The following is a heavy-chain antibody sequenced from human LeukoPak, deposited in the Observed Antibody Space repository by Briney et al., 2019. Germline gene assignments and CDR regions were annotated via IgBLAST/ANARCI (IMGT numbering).Heavy chain of an antibody. V-gene: IGHV3-30-3*01. CDR3: ARGVTFIAAPHNGEDY. J-gene: IGHJ4*02. CDR2: ISYDGSNK. CDR1: GFSFSSSA. Sequence: GRSLRLSCAASGFSFSSSAMDWVRQAPGKGLEWVAAISYDGSNKYYADSVKGRFTISRDNSKNTLYLQMNSLRAEDTAVYYCARGVTFIAAPHNGEDYSGEGTLVTASS. D-gene: IGHD6-13*01.